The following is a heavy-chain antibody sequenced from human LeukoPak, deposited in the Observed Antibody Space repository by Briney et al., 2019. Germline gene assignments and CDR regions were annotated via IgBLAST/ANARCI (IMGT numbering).Heavy chain of an antibody. CDR3: VRGQARAWGLDY. J-gene: IGHJ4*02. CDR2: ISSSSSYI. Sequence: GGSLRLSCAASGFTFSSYSMNWVRQAPGKGLEWVSSISSSSSYIYYADSVKGRFTISRDNAKNSLYLQMNSLRAEDTALYYCVRGQARAWGLDYWGQGTPVTVSS. CDR1: GFTFSSYS. D-gene: IGHD3-16*01. V-gene: IGHV3-21*01.